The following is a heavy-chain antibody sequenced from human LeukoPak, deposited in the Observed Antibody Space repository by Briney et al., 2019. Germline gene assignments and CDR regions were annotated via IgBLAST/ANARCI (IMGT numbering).Heavy chain of an antibody. CDR2: INHSGST. CDR3: ARGKDYYDSSGYYY. D-gene: IGHD3-22*01. V-gene: IGHV4-34*01. J-gene: IGHJ4*02. Sequence: SETLSLTSAVYGGSFSGYYWSWIRQPPGKGLEWIGEINHSGSTNYNPSLKSRVTISVDTSKNQFSLKLSSVTAADTAVYYCARGKDYYDSSGYYYWGQGTLVTVSS. CDR1: GGSFSGYY.